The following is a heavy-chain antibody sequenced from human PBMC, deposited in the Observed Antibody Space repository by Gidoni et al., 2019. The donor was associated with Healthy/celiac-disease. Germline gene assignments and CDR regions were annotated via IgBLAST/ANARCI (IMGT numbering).Heavy chain of an antibody. CDR2: ISYDGSNK. CDR3: ARDRGYDILSEASYFDY. D-gene: IGHD3-9*01. V-gene: IGHV3-30*04. CDR1: GFPFSCYA. J-gene: IGHJ4*02. Sequence: QVQLVVSGGGVVQPGWSLRLSCAASGFPFSCYAMHWVRQAPGKGLEGVAVISYDGSNKYYADSVKGRFTISRDNSKNTLYLQMNSLRAEDTAVYYCARDRGYDILSEASYFDYWGQGTLVTVSS.